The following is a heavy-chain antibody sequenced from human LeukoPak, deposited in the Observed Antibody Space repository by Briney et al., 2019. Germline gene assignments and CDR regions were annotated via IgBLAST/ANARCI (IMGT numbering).Heavy chain of an antibody. CDR2: ISSGSSTI. J-gene: IGHJ4*02. D-gene: IGHD3-10*01. Sequence: GGSLRLSCAASGFTFGTYNMNWLRQAPGKGLEWVSYISSGSSTIFYADSVKGRFTISRDNAKTSLYLQMNSLRAEDTAVYYCARATPSGSYWFDYWGQGTLVTVSS. V-gene: IGHV3-48*01. CDR3: ARATPSGSYWFDY. CDR1: GFTFGTYN.